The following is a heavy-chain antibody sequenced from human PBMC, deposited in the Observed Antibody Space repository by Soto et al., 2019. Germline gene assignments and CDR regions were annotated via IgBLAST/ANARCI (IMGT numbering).Heavy chain of an antibody. J-gene: IGHJ5*02. CDR2: IDPSDSHT. Sequence: EVQLVQSGAEVKKPGESLRISCKGSGYIFSTYWITWVRQMPGKGLEWMGRIDPSDSHTNYSPSFQGHVTISVDKSISTAYLQWSSLRASDTAVYYCARSRAASGVVAFDPWGQGTRVTVSS. V-gene: IGHV5-10-1*03. CDR3: ARSRAASGVVAFDP. CDR1: GYIFSTYW. D-gene: IGHD6-13*01.